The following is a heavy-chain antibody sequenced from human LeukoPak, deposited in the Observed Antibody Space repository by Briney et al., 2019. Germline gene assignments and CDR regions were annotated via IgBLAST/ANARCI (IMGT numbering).Heavy chain of an antibody. Sequence: GGSLRLSCPASGFSFRTYAMNWVRQAPGKGLEWVSSISSSSSYIYYADSVKGRFTISRDNAKNSLYLQMNSLRAEDTAVYYCARWGEDSSGYFTLDGWFDPWGQGTLVTVSS. CDR1: GFSFRTYA. D-gene: IGHD3-22*01. J-gene: IGHJ5*02. CDR3: ARWGEDSSGYFTLDGWFDP. CDR2: ISSSSSYI. V-gene: IGHV3-21*01.